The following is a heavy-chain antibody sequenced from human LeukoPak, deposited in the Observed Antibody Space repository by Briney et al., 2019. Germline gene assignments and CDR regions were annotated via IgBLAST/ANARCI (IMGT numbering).Heavy chain of an antibody. CDR3: AKRYCSGGSCYDFGY. CDR1: GYTFSSYG. Sequence: ASVKVSCKASGYTFSSYGISWVRQAPGQGLEWMGWISAYNGNTNYAQKFQGRVTMTTDTSTSTAYMELRSLRSDDTAVYYCAKRYCSGGSCYDFGYWGQGTLVTVSS. V-gene: IGHV1-18*01. CDR2: ISAYNGNT. D-gene: IGHD2-15*01. J-gene: IGHJ4*02.